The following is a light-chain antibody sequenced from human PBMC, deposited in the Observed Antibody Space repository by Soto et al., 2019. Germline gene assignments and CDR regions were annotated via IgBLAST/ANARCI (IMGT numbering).Light chain of an antibody. J-gene: IGKJ5*01. CDR2: AAS. Sequence: IQLTQSPSSLSASVGDGVTITCRASQGISSYLAWYQQKPGKAPKLLIYAASTLQSGVPSRFSGSGSGTDFTLTISSLQPEDIATYYCQQYDNLPQATFGQGTRLEIK. CDR1: QGISSY. CDR3: QQYDNLPQAT. V-gene: IGKV1-9*01.